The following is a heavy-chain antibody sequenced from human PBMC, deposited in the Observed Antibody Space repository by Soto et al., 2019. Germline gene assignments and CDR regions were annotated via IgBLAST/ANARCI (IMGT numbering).Heavy chain of an antibody. CDR1: GGSIGSYY. J-gene: IGHJ4*02. CDR2: IYYSGST. D-gene: IGHD3-3*01. Sequence: QVQLQESGPGLVKPSETLSLTCSVSGGSIGSYYWSWIRQPPGKGLEWIGYIYYSGSTNYNPSLPSRVTISVDTSKNQFSLKLSSVTAADTAVYYCARGGWRQIDYWGQGTLVTVSS. V-gene: IGHV4-59*08. CDR3: ARGGWRQIDY.